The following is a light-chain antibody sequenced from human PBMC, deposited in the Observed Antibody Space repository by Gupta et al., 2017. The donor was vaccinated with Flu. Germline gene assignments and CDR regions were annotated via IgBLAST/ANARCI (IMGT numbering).Light chain of an antibody. Sequence: ITSSCTGTSSDVGGYKYVSWYQQHPGKAPKLMIYEVSYRPSGVSSRFSGSKSGNTASLTISGLQAEDEADYYCCSYTTTNTLVVFGGGTKLTVL. V-gene: IGLV2-14*01. CDR3: CSYTTTNTLVV. J-gene: IGLJ2*01. CDR2: EVS. CDR1: SSDVGGYKY.